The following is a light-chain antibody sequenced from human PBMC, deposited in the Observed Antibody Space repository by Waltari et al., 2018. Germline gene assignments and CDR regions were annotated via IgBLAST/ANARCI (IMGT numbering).Light chain of an antibody. CDR1: VLGKKF. CDR3: FTVDDNSLRL. CDR2: RDS. V-gene: IGLV3-27*01. Sequence: SYELTQPSSVSVSPGQTAGITCSGDVLGKKFIRWFQQKPGQAPVLLIFRDSERPSGIPERFSGSSSGTTVTLTISGAQVEDEADYYCFTVDDNSLRLFGGGTKLTVL. J-gene: IGLJ2*01.